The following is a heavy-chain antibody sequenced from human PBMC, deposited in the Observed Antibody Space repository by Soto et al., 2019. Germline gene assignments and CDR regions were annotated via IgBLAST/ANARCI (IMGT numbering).Heavy chain of an antibody. V-gene: IGHV6-1*01. J-gene: IGHJ4*02. CDR3: ARGPFPVEWLGPFDY. Sequence: SQTLSLTCAISGDSVSSNSAAWNWIRQSPSRGLEWLGRTYYRSMWYNDYAVSVKSRITINPDTSKNQFSLQLNSVTPEDTAVYYCARGPFPVEWLGPFDYWGQGTLVTVSS. CDR2: TYYRSMWYN. D-gene: IGHD6-19*01. CDR1: GDSVSSNSAA.